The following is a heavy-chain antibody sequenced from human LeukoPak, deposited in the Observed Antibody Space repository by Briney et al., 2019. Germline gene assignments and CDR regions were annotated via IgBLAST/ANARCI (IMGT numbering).Heavy chain of an antibody. CDR3: AKSSYYDSSGYYREYYFDY. J-gene: IGHJ4*02. V-gene: IGHV3-7*03. D-gene: IGHD3-22*01. CDR2: IKQDGSEK. Sequence: GGSLRLSCAASGFDFSNYWMYWVRQAPGKGLEWVANIKQDGSEKYYVDSVRGRFTISRDNAKNSLSLQMNSLRAEDTAVYYCAKSSYYDSSGYYREYYFDYWGQGTLVTVSS. CDR1: GFDFSNYW.